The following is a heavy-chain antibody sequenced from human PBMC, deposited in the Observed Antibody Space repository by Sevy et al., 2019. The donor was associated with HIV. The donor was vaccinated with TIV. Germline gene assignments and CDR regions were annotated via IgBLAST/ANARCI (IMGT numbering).Heavy chain of an antibody. CDR1: GGSISTYY. CDR3: ARDSGAILGVVNCFDP. V-gene: IGHV4-59*01. J-gene: IGHJ5*02. D-gene: IGHD3-3*01. CDR2: IYYSGST. Sequence: SETLSLTCTVSGGSISTYYWSWIRQPPGKELEWIGYIYYSGSTNYNPYLESRFTMSIDTSKKQFSLKLKSVTAADTDVYYCARDSGAILGVVNCFDPWGQGTLVTVSS.